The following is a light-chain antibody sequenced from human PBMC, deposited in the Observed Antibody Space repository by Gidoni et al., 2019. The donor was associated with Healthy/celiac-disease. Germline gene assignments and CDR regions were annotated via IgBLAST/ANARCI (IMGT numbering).Light chain of an antibody. J-gene: IGKJ5*01. Sequence: IPMTQSPSFLSASVGDRVTITCRASQSISSYLNWYQQKPGKAPKLLIYAASSLQSGVPSRVSGSGSGTDFTLTISSLQPEDCATYYCQKSYSTPPITFGQGTRLEIK. CDR3: QKSYSTPPIT. CDR1: QSISSY. CDR2: AAS. V-gene: IGKV1-39*01.